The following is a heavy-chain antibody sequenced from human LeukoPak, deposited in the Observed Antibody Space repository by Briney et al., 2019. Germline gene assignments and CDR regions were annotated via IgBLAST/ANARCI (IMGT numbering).Heavy chain of an antibody. D-gene: IGHD3-22*01. CDR3: ARLKGRDSSGPEVY. Sequence: PGGSLRLSCAASGFTFSSYGMHWVRQAPGKGLEWVAVISYDGSNKYYADSVKGRFTISRDNSKNTLYLQMNSLRAEDTAVYYCARLKGRDSSGPEVYWGQGTLVTVSS. J-gene: IGHJ4*02. V-gene: IGHV3-30*03. CDR2: ISYDGSNK. CDR1: GFTFSSYG.